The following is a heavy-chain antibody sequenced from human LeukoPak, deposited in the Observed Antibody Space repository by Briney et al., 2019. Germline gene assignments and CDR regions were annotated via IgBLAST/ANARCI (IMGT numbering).Heavy chain of an antibody. V-gene: IGHV3-23*01. Sequence: PGGSLRLSCAASGFTFSSYAMSWVRQAPGKGLEWVSAISGSGGSTYYADSVKGRFTISRDNSKNTLYLQMNSLRAEDTAVYYCAKGADIVVVVAATGRAKFDYWGQGTLVTVSS. CDR2: ISGSGGST. D-gene: IGHD2-15*01. J-gene: IGHJ4*02. CDR1: GFTFSSYA. CDR3: AKGADIVVVVAATGRAKFDY.